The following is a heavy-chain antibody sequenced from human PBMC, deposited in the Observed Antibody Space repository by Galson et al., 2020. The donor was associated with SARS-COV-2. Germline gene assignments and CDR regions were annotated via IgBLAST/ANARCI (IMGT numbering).Heavy chain of an antibody. J-gene: IGHJ3*02. D-gene: IGHD3-10*01. CDR1: GDSVSTYGYS. Sequence: SETLSLTCGVSGDSVSTYGYSWSWIRQPPGKGLEWIGYIYNSANTQYNPSLQSRVSISLDTSKNQFSLTLRSVTAADTAVYFCARFKREYAFDMWGQGTMVTVSS. CDR2: IYNSANT. CDR3: ARFKREYAFDM. V-gene: IGHV4-30-2*01.